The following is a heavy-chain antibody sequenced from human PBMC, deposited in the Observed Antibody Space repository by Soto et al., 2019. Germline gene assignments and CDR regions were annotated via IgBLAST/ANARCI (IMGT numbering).Heavy chain of an antibody. CDR2: SDGDGIGT. D-gene: IGHD6-6*01. CDR3: VSLVERADIAFDI. V-gene: IGHV3-74*01. Sequence: EVELVESRGGLAQPGGSLRLSCAASGFTLRNHWMHWVRQAPGEGLVWVARSDGDGIGTDYADTVKGRFTISRDNARNKVYLQMNRLRADDTAVYFCVSLVERADIAFDIWGQGTIVTVS. CDR1: GFTLRNHW. J-gene: IGHJ3*02.